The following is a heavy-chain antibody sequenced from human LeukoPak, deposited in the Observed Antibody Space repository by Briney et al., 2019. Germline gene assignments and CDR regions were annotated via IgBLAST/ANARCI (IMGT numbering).Heavy chain of an antibody. CDR1: GYTFTSYG. CDR2: ISAYNGNT. J-gene: IGHJ4*02. V-gene: IGHV1-18*01. CDR3: ARVVSQFLLRFLEWLPYYFDY. D-gene: IGHD3-3*01. Sequence: ASVKVSCKASGYTFTSYGISWVRQAPGQGLEWMGWISAYNGNTNYAQKRQGRVTMTTDTSTSTAYMELRTLRSDDTAVYYCARVVSQFLLRFLEWLPYYFDYWGQGTLVTVSS.